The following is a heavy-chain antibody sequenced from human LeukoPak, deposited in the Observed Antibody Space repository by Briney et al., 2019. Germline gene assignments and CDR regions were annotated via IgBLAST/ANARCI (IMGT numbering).Heavy chain of an antibody. CDR3: ARDPGDYPFDY. CDR1: GGSISSYY. Sequence: SETLSLTCTVSGGSISSYYWSWIRQPPGKGLEWIGYIYYSGSTNYNPSLKSRVTISVDTSKNQFSLKLSSVTAADTAVYYCARDPGDYPFDYWGQGTLVTVSS. D-gene: IGHD4-17*01. J-gene: IGHJ4*02. V-gene: IGHV4-59*01. CDR2: IYYSGST.